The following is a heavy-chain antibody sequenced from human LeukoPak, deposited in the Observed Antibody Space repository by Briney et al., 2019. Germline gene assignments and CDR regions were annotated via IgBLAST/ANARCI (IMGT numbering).Heavy chain of an antibody. CDR3: ARDYDILTGWDFDY. J-gene: IGHJ4*02. CDR2: VNSDGSST. D-gene: IGHD3-9*01. Sequence: GGSLRLSCAASGFTFSSYWMHCGRHSPPRRLVCGSRVNSDGSSTSYADSVKGRFTISRDNAKNTLYLQMNSLRAEDTAVYYCARDYDILTGWDFDYWGQGTLVAVST. V-gene: IGHV3-74*01. CDR1: GFTFSSYW.